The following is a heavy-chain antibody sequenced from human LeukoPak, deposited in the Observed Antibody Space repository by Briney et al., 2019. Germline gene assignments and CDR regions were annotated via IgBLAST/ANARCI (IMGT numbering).Heavy chain of an antibody. D-gene: IGHD3/OR15-3a*01. V-gene: IGHV3-48*02. J-gene: IGHJ5*02. CDR1: GFTFSSYS. Sequence: PGGSLRLSCAASGFTFSSYSMNWVRQAPGKGLEWVSYITSTGRTIYYADSVKGRFTISRDNAKNSLYLQMNSLRDEDTAVYYCARDAHGPATPFDPWGERIVVTVSS. CDR3: ARDAHGPATPFDP. CDR2: ITSTGRTI.